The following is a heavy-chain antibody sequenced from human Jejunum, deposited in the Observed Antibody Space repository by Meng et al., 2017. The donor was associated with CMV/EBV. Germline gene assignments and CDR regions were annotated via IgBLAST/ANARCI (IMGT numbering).Heavy chain of an antibody. CDR1: GFTFSSYA. CDR2: ISYDGNNK. J-gene: IGHJ4*02. CDR3: TRGPLGPELRAGFDY. Sequence: QVQLVESGXDVVQPXGSLRLXXXASGFTFSSYAMHWVRQTPGKGLEWVATISYDGNNKYYADSVKGRFSIARDNSKNTLYLQMNSPRGEDTTLYYCTRGPLGPELRAGFDYWGQGAMVTVSS. D-gene: IGHD1-14*01. V-gene: IGHV3-30*04.